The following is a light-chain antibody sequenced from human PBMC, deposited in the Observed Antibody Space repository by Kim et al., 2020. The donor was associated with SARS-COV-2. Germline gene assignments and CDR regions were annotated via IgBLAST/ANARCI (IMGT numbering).Light chain of an antibody. CDR3: AAWDDRLNGVV. V-gene: IGLV1-44*01. Sequence: QSVLTQPPSASGTPGQRVTISCSGSTSNIGTNIVNWYQQLPGTAPKRLIYHNDQRPSGVPDRFSGSKSGTSASLAISGLQSEDEADYYCAAWDDRLNGVVFGGGTQLTVL. J-gene: IGLJ2*01. CDR2: HND. CDR1: TSNIGTNI.